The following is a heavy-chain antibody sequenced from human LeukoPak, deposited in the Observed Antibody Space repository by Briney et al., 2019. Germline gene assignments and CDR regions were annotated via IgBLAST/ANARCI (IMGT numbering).Heavy chain of an antibody. CDR3: ATAPGRYCSDGSCYSGDSSGYYYPEYFQH. CDR1: GYTFTDYY. Sequence: ASVKVSCKVSGYTFTDYYMHWVQQAPGKGLEWMGLVDPEDGETIYAEKFQGRVTITADTSTDTAYMELSSLRSEDTAVHYCATAPGRYCSDGSCYSGDSSGYYYPEYFQHWGQGTLVTVSS. CDR2: VDPEDGET. V-gene: IGHV1-69-2*01. D-gene: IGHD2-15*01. J-gene: IGHJ1*01.